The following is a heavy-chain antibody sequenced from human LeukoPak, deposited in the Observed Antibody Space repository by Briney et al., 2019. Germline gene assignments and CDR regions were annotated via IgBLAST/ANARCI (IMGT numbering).Heavy chain of an antibody. D-gene: IGHD6-19*01. V-gene: IGHV4-59*08. Sequence: SETLSLTCTVSGGSISSYYWSWIRQPPGKGLEWIGYIYYSGSTNYNPSLKSRVTISVDTSKNQFSLKLSSVTAADTAVYYCARLGVAGVDYWGQGTLVTVSS. CDR2: IYYSGST. CDR1: GGSISSYY. J-gene: IGHJ4*02. CDR3: ARLGVAGVDY.